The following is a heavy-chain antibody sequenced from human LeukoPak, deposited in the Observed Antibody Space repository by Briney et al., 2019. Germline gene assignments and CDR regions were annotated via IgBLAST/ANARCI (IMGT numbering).Heavy chain of an antibody. Sequence: GGSLRLSCAASGFTVSSNYMSWVRQAPGKGLEWVSVIYSGGSTYNADSVKGRFTISRDNSKNTLYLQMNSLRAEDTAVYYCARDRPPAYSGSCPGDFHYWGQGTLVTVSS. CDR3: ARDRPPAYSGSCPGDFHY. D-gene: IGHD1-26*01. CDR1: GFTVSSNY. CDR2: IYSGGST. J-gene: IGHJ4*02. V-gene: IGHV3-66*02.